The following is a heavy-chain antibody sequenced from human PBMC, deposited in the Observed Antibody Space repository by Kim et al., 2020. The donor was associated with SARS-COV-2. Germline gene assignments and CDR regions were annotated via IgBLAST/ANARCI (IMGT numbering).Heavy chain of an antibody. CDR2: IKPSSDWT. J-gene: IGHJ4*02. Sequence: ASVKVSCKASGYTFTNYYIHWVRQAPGQGLEWMGTIKPSSDWTSYAQKFQGRVTMTRDTSTSTVYTDLSSLTSEDTAVYYCASEPPRRGGFDYWGQGNL. CDR3: ASEPPRRGGFDY. CDR1: GYTFTNYY. V-gene: IGHV1-46*01.